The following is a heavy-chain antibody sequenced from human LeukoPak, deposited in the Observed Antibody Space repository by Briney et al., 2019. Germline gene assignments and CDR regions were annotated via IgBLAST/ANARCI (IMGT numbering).Heavy chain of an antibody. CDR1: GFAFSNFW. Sequence: GGSLRLSCTASGFAFSNFWMSWVRQAPGKGLEWVANIKQNGSEETYIDSVKGRFIISRDNAKNTLYVQMNSLRVEDTAVYYCARTAYSWSHHDYWGQGTLVTVSS. D-gene: IGHD1-26*01. V-gene: IGHV3-7*01. J-gene: IGHJ4*02. CDR2: IKQNGSEE. CDR3: ARTAYSWSHHDY.